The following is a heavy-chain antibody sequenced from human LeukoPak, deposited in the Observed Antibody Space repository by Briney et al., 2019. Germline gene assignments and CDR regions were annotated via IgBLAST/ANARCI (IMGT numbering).Heavy chain of an antibody. D-gene: IGHD2-2*01. Sequence: SETLSLTCTVSGGSISSSPYYWGWLRQPPGKGLEWIGTIYYRGSTYSNPSLNSRFTISLDTSKNQFSLRLRSVTAADTALYYCARHYLSDGILSTFDPWGQGTLVTVSS. CDR2: IYYRGST. V-gene: IGHV4-39*01. CDR3: ARHYLSDGILSTFDP. CDR1: GGSISSSPYY. J-gene: IGHJ5*02.